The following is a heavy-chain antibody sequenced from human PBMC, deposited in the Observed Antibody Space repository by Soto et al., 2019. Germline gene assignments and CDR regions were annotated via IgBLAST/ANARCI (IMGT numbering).Heavy chain of an antibody. CDR2: LISSGESP. CDR1: GFTFSTQA. CDR3: AKDLHGSGWSFDQ. V-gene: IGHV3-23*01. D-gene: IGHD6-19*01. Sequence: GGSLRLSCAASGFTFSTQAMAWVRQAPGKGLEWVSALISSGESPDYADSVKGRFTISRDNSKNTLYLQMNSLRADDTAVYYCAKDLHGSGWSFDQWGQGTVVTVSS. J-gene: IGHJ4*02.